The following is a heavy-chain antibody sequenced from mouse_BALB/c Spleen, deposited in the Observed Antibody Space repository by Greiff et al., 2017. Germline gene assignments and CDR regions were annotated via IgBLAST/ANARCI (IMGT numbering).Heavy chain of an antibody. J-gene: IGHJ4*01. D-gene: IGHD1-1*01. CDR2: IWSGGST. Sequence: QVQLKESGPGLVQPSQSLSITCTVSGFSLTSYGVHWVRQSPGKGLEWLGVIWSGGSTDYNAAFISRLSISKDNSKSQVFFKMNSLQANDTAIYYCARKWDGSSFYAMDYWGQGTSVTVSS. V-gene: IGHV2-2*02. CDR1: GFSLTSYG. CDR3: ARKWDGSSFYAMDY.